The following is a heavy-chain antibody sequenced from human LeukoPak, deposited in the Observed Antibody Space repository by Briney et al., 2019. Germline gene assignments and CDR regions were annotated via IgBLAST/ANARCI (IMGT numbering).Heavy chain of an antibody. CDR2: IYSGGSA. V-gene: IGHV3-53*01. CDR3: ARGLSGSYHYFDY. D-gene: IGHD1-26*01. CDR1: GFTVSSNY. Sequence: GGSLRLSCAVSGFTVSSNYMSWVRQAPGKGLEWVSVIYSGGSAYYADSVKGRFTISRDNSKNTLYLQVNSLRAEDTAVYYCARGLSGSYHYFDYWGQGTLVTVSS. J-gene: IGHJ4*02.